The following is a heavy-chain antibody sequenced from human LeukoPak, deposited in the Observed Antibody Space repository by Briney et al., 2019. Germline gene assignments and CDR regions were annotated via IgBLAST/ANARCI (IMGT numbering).Heavy chain of an antibody. Sequence: GGSLRLSCAASGFTLSSYSMNWVRQAPGKGLEWVSSISSSSSYIYYADSVKGRFTISRDNAKNSLYLQMNSLRAEDTAVYYCARDRIVVVPAAGTYDYYYYYGMDVWGQGTTVTVSS. D-gene: IGHD2-2*01. CDR3: ARDRIVVVPAAGTYDYYYYYGMDV. J-gene: IGHJ6*02. V-gene: IGHV3-21*01. CDR1: GFTLSSYS. CDR2: ISSSSSYI.